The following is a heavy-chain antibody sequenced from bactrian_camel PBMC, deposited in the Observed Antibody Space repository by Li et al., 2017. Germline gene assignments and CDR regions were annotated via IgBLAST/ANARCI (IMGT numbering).Heavy chain of an antibody. CDR2: IGGDDSP. V-gene: IGHV3S68*01. CDR3: ASKNVAWIQCSLYDAFNT. J-gene: IGHJ6*01. Sequence: HVQLVESGGGSVEAGGSLRLSCEFSEYTASRNCMTWFRQGSGKEREVVACIGGDDSPKYDDSVQGRFTISRDNAKNTLYLQMNNLKPEDTAMYYCASKNVAWIQCSLYDAFNTWGQGTQVTVS. CDR1: EYTASRNC. D-gene: IGHD1*01.